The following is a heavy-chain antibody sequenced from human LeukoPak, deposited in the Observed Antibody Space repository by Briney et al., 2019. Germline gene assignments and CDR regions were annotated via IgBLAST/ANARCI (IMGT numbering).Heavy chain of an antibody. J-gene: IGHJ4*02. CDR3: ARGRGTTSSNFDY. V-gene: IGHV1-2*02. Sequence: ASVTVSCKASGYTFTGYYMHWVRQAPEQGLEWMGWINPNNGGTNYAQKFQGSVTMTRDTSISTAYMELSRLTSDDTAVYYCARGRGTTSSNFDYWGQGTLVTVSS. D-gene: IGHD2-2*01. CDR2: INPNNGGT. CDR1: GYTFTGYY.